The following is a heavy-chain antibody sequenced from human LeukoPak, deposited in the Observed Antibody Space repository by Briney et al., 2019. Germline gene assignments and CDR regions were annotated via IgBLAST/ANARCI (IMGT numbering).Heavy chain of an antibody. V-gene: IGHV3-48*01. CDR3: ARGVEEEEQYKTDWFMYYSYMDV. Sequence: GGSLRLSCGASGFPVNSFAMHWVRQAPGKGLEWISYISGDTNTIYYADSVRGRFTISRDKANNSLFLQMNSLTAEDTAVYFCARGVEEEEQYKTDWFMYYSYMDVWGKGTTVTISS. CDR2: ISGDTNTI. J-gene: IGHJ6*03. D-gene: IGHD3-9*01. CDR1: GFPVNSFA.